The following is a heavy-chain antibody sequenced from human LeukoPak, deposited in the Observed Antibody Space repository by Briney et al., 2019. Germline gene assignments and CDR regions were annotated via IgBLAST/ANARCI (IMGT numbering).Heavy chain of an antibody. J-gene: IGHJ4*02. CDR2: ISGSGGST. CDR1: GFTFSSYA. V-gene: IGHV3-23*01. D-gene: IGHD6-13*01. CDR3: ARRERYSSSWYAIIDY. Sequence: GGSLRLSCAASGFTFSSYAMSWVRQAPGKGLEWVSAISGSGGSTYYADSVKGRFTISRDNAKNSPYLQMNSLRAEDTALYYCARRERYSSSWYAIIDYWGQGTLVTVSS.